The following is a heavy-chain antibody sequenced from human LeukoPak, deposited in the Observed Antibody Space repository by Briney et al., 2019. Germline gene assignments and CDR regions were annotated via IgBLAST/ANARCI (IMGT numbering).Heavy chain of an antibody. J-gene: IGHJ4*02. CDR1: GYTFSGYY. V-gene: IGHV1-2*02. D-gene: IGHD5-18*01. CDR2: INPNSGGT. Sequence: EASVKVSCKASGYTFSGYYMHWVRQAPGQGLEWMGWINPNSGGTNYAQKFQGRVTMTRDTSISTAYMELSRLRSDDTAVYYCARDLLAVDTAMVTWGLNYWGQGTLVTVSS. CDR3: ARDLLAVDTAMVTWGLNY.